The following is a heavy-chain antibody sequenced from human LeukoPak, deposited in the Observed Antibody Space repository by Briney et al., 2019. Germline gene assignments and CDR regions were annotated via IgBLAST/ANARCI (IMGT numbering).Heavy chain of an antibody. CDR1: GFTFSNHG. J-gene: IGHJ4*02. V-gene: IGHV3-33*01. D-gene: IGHD5-18*01. Sequence: GRSLRLSCAASGFTFSNHGMHWVRQAPGKGLEWVAVIWYDGSNQYYADSVKGRFTISRDNSKNTLYLQMNSLRAEDTAVYYCARAIQLWLWLDYWGQGTLVTVSS. CDR3: ARAIQLWLWLDY. CDR2: IWYDGSNQ.